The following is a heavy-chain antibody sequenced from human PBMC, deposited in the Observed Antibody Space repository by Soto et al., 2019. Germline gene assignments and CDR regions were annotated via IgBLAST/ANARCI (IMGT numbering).Heavy chain of an antibody. J-gene: IGHJ5*01. D-gene: IGHD6-13*01. CDR3: ARGEVAAAGNWFDP. CDR2: IYQSGST. V-gene: IGHV4-30-2*01. Sequence: SETLSLTCAVSGDSISSGSYSRSWIRQPPGKGLEWIGYIYQSGSTYSNPSLKSRVIMSVDRSKNQFSLKLTSMTAADTAVYYCARGEVAAAGNWFDPWGQGTLVTVSS. CDR1: GDSISSGSYS.